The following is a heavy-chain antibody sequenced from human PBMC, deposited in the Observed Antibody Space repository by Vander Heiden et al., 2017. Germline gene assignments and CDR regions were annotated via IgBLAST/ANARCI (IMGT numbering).Heavy chain of an antibody. CDR1: GFIFSSYW. V-gene: IGHV3-7*01. J-gene: IGHJ4*02. CDR2: ITQDGSDK. CDR3: VRHLSD. Sequence: EVQLVESGGDLVQPGGSRRLSCAASGFIFSSYWMNWVRQAPGKGLEWVANITQDGSDKYYVHSVKGRFTISRDNAKNSLYLQMNSLRAEDTAVYFCVRHLSDWCQGTLVTVSS.